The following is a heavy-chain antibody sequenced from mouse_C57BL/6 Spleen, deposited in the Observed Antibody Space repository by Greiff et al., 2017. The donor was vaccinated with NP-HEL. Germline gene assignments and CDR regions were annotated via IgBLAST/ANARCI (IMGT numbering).Heavy chain of an antibody. CDR2: IDPNSGGT. V-gene: IGHV1-72*01. Sequence: KQSCKASGYTFTSYWMHWVKQRPGRGLEWIGRIDPNSGGTKYTEKFKSKATLTVDKPSSTAYLQLSSLTSEYSAVYYCARGVTTVVDWYFDVWGTGTTVTVSS. CDR1: GYTFTSYW. CDR3: ARGVTTVVDWYFDV. D-gene: IGHD1-1*01. J-gene: IGHJ1*03.